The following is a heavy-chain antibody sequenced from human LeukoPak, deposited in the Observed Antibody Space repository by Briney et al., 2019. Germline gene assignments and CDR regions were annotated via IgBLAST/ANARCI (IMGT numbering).Heavy chain of an antibody. CDR2: IYWDDDK. CDR1: GFSLSTSGVG. Sequence: SGSTLVKPTQTLTLTCTFSGFSLSTSGVGVGWIRQPPGKALEWLALIYWDDDKRYSPSLKSRLTITKDTSKNQVVLTMTNMDPVDTATYYCAHGGSYVWGSYRYGFNYWGQGTLVTVSS. CDR3: AHGGSYVWGSYRYGFNY. J-gene: IGHJ4*02. D-gene: IGHD3-16*02. V-gene: IGHV2-5*02.